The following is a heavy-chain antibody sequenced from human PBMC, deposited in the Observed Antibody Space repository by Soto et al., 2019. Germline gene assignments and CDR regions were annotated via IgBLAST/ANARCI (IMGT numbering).Heavy chain of an antibody. Sequence: EVQLVESGGGLVQPGGSLRLSCAASGFSFSSYGMNWVRQAPGKGLEWVSYISSTSTIAYADSVKGRFTVSRDNAKNSLYLQMDSLGVEDTAVYFCARLKAAADQILDYWGQGTLVTVSS. J-gene: IGHJ4*02. CDR1: GFSFSSYG. CDR3: ARLKAAADQILDY. D-gene: IGHD6-13*01. CDR2: ISSTSTI. V-gene: IGHV3-48*01.